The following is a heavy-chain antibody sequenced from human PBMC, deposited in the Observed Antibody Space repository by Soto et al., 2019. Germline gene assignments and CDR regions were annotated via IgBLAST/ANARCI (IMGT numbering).Heavy chain of an antibody. CDR1: GGTFSSYA. V-gene: IGHV1-69*13. D-gene: IGHD3-22*01. CDR3: AKIDDSSGDDAFDI. J-gene: IGHJ3*02. CDR2: IIPIFGTA. Sequence: SVKVSCKASGGTFSSYAISWVRQAPGQGLEWMGGIIPIFGTANYAQKFQGRVTITADESTSTAYIELSSLRSEDTAVYYCAKIDDSSGDDAFDIWGQGTMVTVSS.